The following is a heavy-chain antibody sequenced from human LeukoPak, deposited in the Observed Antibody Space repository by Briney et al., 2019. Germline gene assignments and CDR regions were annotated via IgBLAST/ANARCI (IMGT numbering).Heavy chain of an antibody. CDR2: IYHSGST. CDR3: ARDQPLHYYGMDV. CDR1: GGSISSSNW. Sequence: PSETLSLTCAVSGGSISSSNWWSWVRQPPGKGLEWIGEIYHSGSTNYNPSLKSRVTISVDKSKNQFSLKLSSVTAADTAVYYCARDQPLHYYGMDVWGQGTTVTVSS. V-gene: IGHV4-4*02. D-gene: IGHD1-26*01. J-gene: IGHJ6*02.